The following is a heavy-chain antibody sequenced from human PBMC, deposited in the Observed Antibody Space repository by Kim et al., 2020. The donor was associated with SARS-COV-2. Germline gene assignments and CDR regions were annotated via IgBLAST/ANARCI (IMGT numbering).Heavy chain of an antibody. J-gene: IGHJ3*02. D-gene: IGHD4-17*01. CDR1: GGSMTTRHY. CDR3: ARRTSGDYGDAVDAFDI. Sequence: SETLSLTCTVSGGSMTTRHYWAWIRQPPGKGLEWIGSGFYSGSTYYNPSLEGRVTIFVDTSRSRFSLRLDSVTPADTALYYCARRTSGDYGDAVDAFDI. CDR2: GFYSGST. V-gene: IGHV4-39*01.